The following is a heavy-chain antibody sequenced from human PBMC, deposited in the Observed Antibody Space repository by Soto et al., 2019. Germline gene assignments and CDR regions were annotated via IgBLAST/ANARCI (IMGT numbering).Heavy chain of an antibody. J-gene: IGHJ6*02. D-gene: IGHD6-6*01. CDR3: ARDRYSSSSKYYYYGMDV. V-gene: IGHV3-53*01. CDR2: IYSGGST. Sequence: GGSLRLSCAASGFTVSSNYMSWVRQAPGKGLEWVSVIYSGGSTYYADSVKGRFTISRDNSKNTLYLQMNSLRAEDTAVYYCARDRYSSSSKYYYYGMDVWGQGTTVTVSS. CDR1: GFTVSSNY.